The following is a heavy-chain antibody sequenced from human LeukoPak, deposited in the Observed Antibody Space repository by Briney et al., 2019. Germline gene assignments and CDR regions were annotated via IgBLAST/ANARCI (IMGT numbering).Heavy chain of an antibody. CDR2: FNPSGGST. CDR3: ARERGYSGYALNGGDWFDP. D-gene: IGHD5-12*01. CDR1: GYTFTSYY. Sequence: GASVKVSCKASGYTFTSYYMHWVRQAPGQGLEWMGIFNPSGGSTSYAQKFQGRVTMTRDTSTSTVYMELSSLRSEDTAVYYCARERGYSGYALNGGDWFDPWGQGTLVTVSS. J-gene: IGHJ5*02. V-gene: IGHV1-46*01.